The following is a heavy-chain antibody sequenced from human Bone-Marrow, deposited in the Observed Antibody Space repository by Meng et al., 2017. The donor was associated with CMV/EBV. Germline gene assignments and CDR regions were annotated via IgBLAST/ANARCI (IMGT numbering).Heavy chain of an antibody. J-gene: IGHJ5*02. V-gene: IGHV3-30-3*01. CDR1: GFTFSSYA. CDR2: ISYDGSNK. CDR3: ATGWFDP. Sequence: GESLKISCAASGFTFSSYAMHWVRQAPGKRLEWVAVISYDGSNKYYADSVKGRFTISRDNSKNTLYLQMNSLRAEDTAVYYCATGWFDPWGQGTLVTVSS.